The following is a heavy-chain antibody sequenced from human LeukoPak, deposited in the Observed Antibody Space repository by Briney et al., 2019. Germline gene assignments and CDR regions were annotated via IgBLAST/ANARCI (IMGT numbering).Heavy chain of an antibody. V-gene: IGHV3-48*03. J-gene: IGHJ4*02. CDR2: ISSSGSTI. CDR1: GFTFSSYE. Sequence: GGSLRLSCAASGFTFSSYEMSWVRQAPGKGLEWVSYISSSGSTIYYADSVKGRFTISRDNAKNSLYLQMDSLRAEDTAVYYCARDGSRGHLPFPLFDYWGQGTLVTVSS. D-gene: IGHD3-10*01. CDR3: ARDGSRGHLPFPLFDY.